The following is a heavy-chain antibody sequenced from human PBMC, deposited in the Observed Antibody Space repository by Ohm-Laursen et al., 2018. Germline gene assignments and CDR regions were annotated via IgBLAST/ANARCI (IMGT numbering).Heavy chain of an antibody. D-gene: IGHD3-10*01. CDR3: ANQLMVRGVIDAFDI. V-gene: IGHV3-11*04. Sequence: SLRLSCSASGFTFSDFYMSWVRQAPGKGLAWVSYISASTTTIYYADSVKGRFTISRDNSKNSLFLQMNSLRAEDTAVYYCANQLMVRGVIDAFDIWGQGTMVTVSS. CDR1: GFTFSDFY. CDR2: ISASTTTI. J-gene: IGHJ3*02.